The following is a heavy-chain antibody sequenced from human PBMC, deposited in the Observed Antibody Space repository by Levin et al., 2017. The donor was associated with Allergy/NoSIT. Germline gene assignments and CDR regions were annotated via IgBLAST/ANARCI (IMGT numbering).Heavy chain of an antibody. CDR1: GYTFSSYG. Sequence: GASVKVSCKASGYTFSSYGISWVRQAPGQGLEWMGWISAYNGNTNYAQKLQGRVTMTTDTSTSTAYMELRSLRSDDTAVYYCARDVTYSLEWPYYGMDVWGQGTTVTVSS. D-gene: IGHD3-3*01. J-gene: IGHJ6*02. V-gene: IGHV1-18*01. CDR2: ISAYNGNT. CDR3: ARDVTYSLEWPYYGMDV.